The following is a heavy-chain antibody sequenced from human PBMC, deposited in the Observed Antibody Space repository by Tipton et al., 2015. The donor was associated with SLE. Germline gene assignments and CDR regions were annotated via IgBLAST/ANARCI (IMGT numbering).Heavy chain of an antibody. CDR2: IYYSGGT. CDR3: ATHRREATVTPLWYFDR. CDR1: GGSLSSSSYY. Sequence: TLSLTCTVSGGSLSSSSYYWGWIRPPPGKGLEWIGGIYYSGGTYYNPSLKSRPTISVDTTNNQFSLKLSSVTAAATAVYYCATHRREATVTPLWYFDRWGRGTLVT. D-gene: IGHD4-17*01. V-gene: IGHV4-39*07. J-gene: IGHJ2*01.